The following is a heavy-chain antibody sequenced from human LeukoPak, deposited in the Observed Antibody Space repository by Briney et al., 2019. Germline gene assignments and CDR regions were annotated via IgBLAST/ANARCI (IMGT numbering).Heavy chain of an antibody. CDR2: VYNGGTT. J-gene: IGHJ4*02. CDR3: ARVTTAWYVVGY. Sequence: SETLSLTCDVSGGSISHYYWTWIRQPPGKGLEWLGFVYNGGTTNYNPSLKSRVTISVDTSKNQFSLRLSSVTAADTAVYYCARVTTAWYVVGYWGQGTLVTVSS. CDR1: GGSISHYY. D-gene: IGHD6-13*01. V-gene: IGHV4-4*08.